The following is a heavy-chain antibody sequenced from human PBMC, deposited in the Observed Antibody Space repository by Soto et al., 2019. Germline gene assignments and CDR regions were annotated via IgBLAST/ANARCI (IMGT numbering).Heavy chain of an antibody. J-gene: IGHJ4*02. D-gene: IGHD2-15*01. CDR2: IIPIFGTA. CDR3: ARYCSGGSCYSGSNY. CDR1: GYTFTGYY. V-gene: IGHV1-69*13. Sequence: SVKVSCKASGYTFTGYYMHWVRQAPGQGLEWMGGIIPIFGTANYAQKFQGRVTITADESTSTAYMELSSLRSEDTAVYYCARYCSGGSCYSGSNYWGQGTLVTVSS.